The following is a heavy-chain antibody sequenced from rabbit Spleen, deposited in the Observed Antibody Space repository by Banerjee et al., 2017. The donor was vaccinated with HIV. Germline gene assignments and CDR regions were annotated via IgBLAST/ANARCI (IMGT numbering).Heavy chain of an antibody. Sequence: QEQLEESGGGLVKPEGSLTLSCKASGFDFSSYGVSWVRQAPGKGLEWIGYIDPVFGSTYYASWVNGRFTISSHNAQNTLYLQLNSLTAADTATYFCVRDGYYSSGWGGDLWGPGTLVTVS. J-gene: IGHJ4*01. V-gene: IGHV1S47*01. D-gene: IGHD4-1*01. CDR3: VRDGYYSSGWGGDL. CDR2: IDPVFGST. CDR1: GFDFSSYG.